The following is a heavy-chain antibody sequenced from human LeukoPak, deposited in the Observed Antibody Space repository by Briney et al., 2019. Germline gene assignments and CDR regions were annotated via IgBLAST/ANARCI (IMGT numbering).Heavy chain of an antibody. CDR2: IWFDGRGT. Sequence: GGSLRPSCVAAGFTFSNYGMHWVRQAPGKGLEWVATIWFDGRGTYYADSVKGRCTFSRHNCNNPLCLHMNSLRAEDTAMYYCARHARTHYFDSWGQGTLVTVSS. CDR3: ARHARTHYFDS. V-gene: IGHV3-33*01. CDR1: GFTFSNYG. J-gene: IGHJ4*02. D-gene: IGHD2-15*01.